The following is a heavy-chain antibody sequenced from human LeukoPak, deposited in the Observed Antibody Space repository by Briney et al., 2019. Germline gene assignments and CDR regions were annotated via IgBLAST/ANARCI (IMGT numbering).Heavy chain of an antibody. CDR1: GGSISSGGYY. V-gene: IGHV4-31*03. CDR2: IYYSGST. CDR3: ARYVVTPTYYYGMDV. J-gene: IGHJ6*02. D-gene: IGHD4-23*01. Sequence: SETLSLTCTVSGGSISSGGYYWSWIRQHPGKGLEWIGYIYYSGSTYYNPSLKSRVTISVDTSKNQFSLELSSVTAADTAVYYCARYVVTPTYYYGMDVWGQGTTVTVSS.